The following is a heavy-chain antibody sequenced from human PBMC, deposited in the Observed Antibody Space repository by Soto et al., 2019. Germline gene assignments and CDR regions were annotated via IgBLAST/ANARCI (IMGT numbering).Heavy chain of an antibody. Sequence: SQTLSLPCAISGDSVSSDSAAWNWIRQSPSRGLEWLGRTYYKSKWYNDHAISVKSRMTINPDTSKNQFSLHLNSVTPEDTAVYYCARGKMYGSGSYSVFDFWGQGTLVTVSS. D-gene: IGHD3-10*01. CDR2: TYYKSKWYN. CDR3: ARGKMYGSGSYSVFDF. J-gene: IGHJ4*02. V-gene: IGHV6-1*01. CDR1: GDSVSSDSAA.